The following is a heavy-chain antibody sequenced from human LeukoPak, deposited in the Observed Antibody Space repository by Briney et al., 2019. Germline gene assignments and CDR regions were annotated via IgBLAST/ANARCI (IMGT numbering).Heavy chain of an antibody. J-gene: IGHJ3*02. Sequence: SETLSLTCTVSGGSISSYYWSWIRLPPGKGLEWIGYLSKSGNTNYSPSLKGRVTIFGDTSKNQFFLKLSSVTAADTAVYYCARARYVNSFYAFDIWGQGTLVTVSS. CDR1: GGSISSYY. CDR2: LSKSGNT. V-gene: IGHV4-59*01. CDR3: ARARYVNSFYAFDI. D-gene: IGHD3-9*01.